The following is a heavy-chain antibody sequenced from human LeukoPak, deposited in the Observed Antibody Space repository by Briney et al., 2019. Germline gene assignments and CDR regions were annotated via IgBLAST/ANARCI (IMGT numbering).Heavy chain of an antibody. CDR2: IYYSGST. CDR3: ARHDDTLFRLDY. D-gene: IGHD3-9*01. V-gene: IGHV4-59*08. CDR1: GGSISSYY. J-gene: IGHJ4*02. Sequence: SETLCLTCTVSGGSISSYYWSWIRQPPGKGLEWIGYIYYSGSTNYNPSLKSRVTISVDTSKNQFSLKLSSVTAADTAVYYCARHDDTLFRLDYWGQGTLVTVPS.